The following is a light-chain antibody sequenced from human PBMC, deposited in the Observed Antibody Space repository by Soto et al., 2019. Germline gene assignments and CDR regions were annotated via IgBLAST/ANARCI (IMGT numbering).Light chain of an antibody. CDR2: DTS. CDR1: QSLSRW. V-gene: IGKV1-5*01. Sequence: DIQMTQSPSTLSASVGDRVTITCRASQSLSRWLAWYQQKPGKAPKVLIYDTSTLESGVPSRFSGSGSGTEFTLTISSLQPDDLATYYCQQYNNLWTFGQGTKVEIK. CDR3: QQYNNLWT. J-gene: IGKJ1*01.